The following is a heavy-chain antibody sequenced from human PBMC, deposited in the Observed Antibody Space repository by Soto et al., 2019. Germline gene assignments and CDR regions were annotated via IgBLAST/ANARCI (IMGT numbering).Heavy chain of an antibody. CDR3: ARKALVVPADHDAFAI. CDR2: MNPNSGNT. CDR1: GDTFTSYD. D-gene: IGHD2-2*01. J-gene: IGHJ3*02. V-gene: IGHV1-8*01. Sequence: ASVKVSCKAAGDTFTSYDINWVRQATGQGLEWMGWMNPNSGNTGYAQKFQGRVTLTRNTSISTAYMELSSLRSEDTAVYYCARKALVVPADHDAFAIWGQGTTVTVSS.